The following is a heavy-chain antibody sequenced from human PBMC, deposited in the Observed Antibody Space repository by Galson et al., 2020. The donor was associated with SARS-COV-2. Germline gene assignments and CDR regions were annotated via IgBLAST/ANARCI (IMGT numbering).Heavy chain of an antibody. CDR2: IKEDGSEK. CDR1: GFTFSIYY. J-gene: IGHJ4*02. CDR3: ARENYGPDY. Sequence: GGSLRLSCAASGFTFSIYYMSWVRQAPGKGLEWVANIKEDGSEKYYVDSVKGRFTISRDNAKNSLYLQMNSLRAEDTAVYYCARENYGPDYWGQGTLVTVSS. D-gene: IGHD3-10*01. V-gene: IGHV3-7*03.